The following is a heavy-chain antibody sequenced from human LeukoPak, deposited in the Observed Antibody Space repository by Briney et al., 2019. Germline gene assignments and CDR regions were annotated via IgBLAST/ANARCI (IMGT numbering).Heavy chain of an antibody. Sequence: GGSLRLSCTASGFPLGVYLMSGFRQAPGRGLEGIGFIRRKLDGGTAEYAASVKGRFTISRDDSTSIAYLQMNSLKTEDTAVYYCSRSSGWLSVYWGQGTLVTVYS. CDR2: IRRKLDGGTA. J-gene: IGHJ4*02. CDR1: GFPLGVYL. D-gene: IGHD6-19*01. V-gene: IGHV3-49*03. CDR3: SRSSGWLSVY.